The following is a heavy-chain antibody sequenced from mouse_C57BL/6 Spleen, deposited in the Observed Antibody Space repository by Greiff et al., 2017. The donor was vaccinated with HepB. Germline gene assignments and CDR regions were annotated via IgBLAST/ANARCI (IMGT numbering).Heavy chain of an antibody. D-gene: IGHD1-1*01. CDR1: GYTFTSYW. Sequence: QVQLQQPGAELVKPGASVKLSCKASGYTFTSYWMHWVKQRPGQGLEWIGMIHPNSGSTNYNEKFKSKATLTVDKSSSTAYMQLSSLTSEDSAVYYCARKADYGSSFAYWGQGTLVTVSA. CDR3: ARKADYGSSFAY. J-gene: IGHJ3*01. V-gene: IGHV1-64*01. CDR2: IHPNSGST.